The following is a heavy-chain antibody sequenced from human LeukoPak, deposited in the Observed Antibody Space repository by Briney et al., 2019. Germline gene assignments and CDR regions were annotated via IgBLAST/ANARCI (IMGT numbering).Heavy chain of an antibody. D-gene: IGHD3-10*01. J-gene: IGHJ6*03. CDR1: GYSISSGYY. CDR2: IYHSGST. CDR3: ARALGNYGSERRNYYMDV. V-gene: IGHV4-38-2*02. Sequence: PSETLSLTCTVSGYSISSGYYWGWIRQPPGKGLEWIGSIYHSGSTYYNPSLKSRVTISVDTSKNQFSLKLSSVTAADTAVYYCARALGNYGSERRNYYMDVWGKGTTVTVSS.